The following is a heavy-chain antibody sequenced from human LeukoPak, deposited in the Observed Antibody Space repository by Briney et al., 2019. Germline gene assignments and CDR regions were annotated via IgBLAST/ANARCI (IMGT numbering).Heavy chain of an antibody. J-gene: IGHJ4*02. Sequence: GGSLRLSCAASGFTFSSYAMSWVRQAPGKGLEWVSAISGSGGSTYYADSVKGRFTISRDNSKNTLYLQMNSLRAEDTAVYYCAKGPLTYSSSWYLWDYWGQGTLVTVSS. CDR3: AKGPLTYSSSWYLWDY. D-gene: IGHD6-13*01. CDR2: ISGSGGST. CDR1: GFTFSSYA. V-gene: IGHV3-23*01.